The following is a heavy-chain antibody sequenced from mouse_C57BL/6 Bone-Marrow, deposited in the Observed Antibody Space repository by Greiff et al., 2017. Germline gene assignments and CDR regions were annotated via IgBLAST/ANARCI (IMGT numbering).Heavy chain of an antibody. V-gene: IGHV1-55*01. Sequence: QVQLQQPGAELVKPGASVKMSCKASGYTFTSYWITWVKQRPGQGLEWIGDIYPGSGSTNYNEKFKSKATLTVATSSSTAYMQLSSLTSEDSAVDYCARRGNGYYKAWCEYGGKGSLGNVSA. J-gene: IGHJ3*01. CDR2: IYPGSGST. CDR3: ARRGNGYYKAWCEY. D-gene: IGHD2-3*01. CDR1: GYTFTSYW.